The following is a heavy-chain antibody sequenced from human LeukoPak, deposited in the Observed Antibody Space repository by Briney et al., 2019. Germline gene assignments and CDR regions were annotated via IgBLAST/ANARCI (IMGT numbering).Heavy chain of an antibody. J-gene: IGHJ4*02. V-gene: IGHV3-21*01. CDR2: ISSSSSYI. D-gene: IGHD1-1*01. Sequence: GGSLRLSCAASGFTFSSYSMNWVRQAPGKGLEWVSSISSSSSYIYYADSVKGRFTISRDNAKNSLYLQMNSLRAEDTAVYYCARDRNWNDLSLPFDYGGQGTLVTVSS. CDR1: GFTFSSYS. CDR3: ARDRNWNDLSLPFDY.